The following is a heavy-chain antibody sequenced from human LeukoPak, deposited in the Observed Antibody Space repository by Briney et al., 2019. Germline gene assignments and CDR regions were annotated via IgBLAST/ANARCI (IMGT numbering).Heavy chain of an antibody. D-gene: IGHD3-3*01. CDR3: AKNPPPHYDFWSGSYYYYGMDA. CDR2: ISYDGSNK. Sequence: PGGSLRLSCAASGFTFSSYGMHWVRQAPGKGLEWVAVISYDGSNKYYADSVKGRFTISRDNSKNTLYLQMNSLRAEDTAVYYCAKNPPPHYDFWSGSYYYYGMDAWGQGTTVTVSS. V-gene: IGHV3-30*18. CDR1: GFTFSSYG. J-gene: IGHJ6*02.